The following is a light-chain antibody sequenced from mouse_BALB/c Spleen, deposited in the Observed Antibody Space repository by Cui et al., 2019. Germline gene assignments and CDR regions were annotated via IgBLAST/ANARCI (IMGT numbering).Light chain of an antibody. CDR2: RAN. Sequence: DIKMTKHPSSMYASLGERVTITCKASQDINSYLSWFQQKPGKSPKTLIYRANRLVDGVPSRFSGSGSGQDYSLTISSLEYEDMGIYYCLQYDEFPLTFGAGTKLELK. J-gene: IGKJ5*01. CDR1: QDINSY. CDR3: LQYDEFPLT. V-gene: IGKV14-111*01.